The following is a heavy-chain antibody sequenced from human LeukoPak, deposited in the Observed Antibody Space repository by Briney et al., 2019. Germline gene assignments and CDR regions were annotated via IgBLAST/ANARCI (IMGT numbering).Heavy chain of an antibody. CDR3: ARGSGILTGYYHYYYGMDV. CDR2: MNPNSGNT. Sequence: ASVTVSCKASGYTFTSYDINWVRQATGQGLEWMGWMNPNSGNTGYAQKFQGRVTMTRNTSISTAYMELSSLRSEDTAVYYCARGSGILTGYYHYYYGMDVWGQGTTVTVSS. D-gene: IGHD3-9*01. CDR1: GYTFTSYD. V-gene: IGHV1-8*01. J-gene: IGHJ6*02.